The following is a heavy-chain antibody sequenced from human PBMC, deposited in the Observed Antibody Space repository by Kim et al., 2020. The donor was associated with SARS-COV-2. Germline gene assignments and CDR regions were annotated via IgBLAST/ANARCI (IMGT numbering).Heavy chain of an antibody. V-gene: IGHV1-18*04. CDR1: GYTFTSYG. CDR2: ISAYNGNT. Sequence: ASVKVSCKASGYTFTSYGISWVRQAPGQGLEWMGWISAYNGNTNYAQKLQGRVTMTTDTSTSTAYMELRSLRSDDTAVYYCARDAGPELLWFGELSDYWGQGTLVTVSS. J-gene: IGHJ4*02. D-gene: IGHD3-10*01. CDR3: ARDAGPELLWFGELSDY.